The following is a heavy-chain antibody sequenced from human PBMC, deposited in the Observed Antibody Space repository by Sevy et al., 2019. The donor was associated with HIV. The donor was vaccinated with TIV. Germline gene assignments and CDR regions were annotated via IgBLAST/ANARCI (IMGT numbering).Heavy chain of an antibody. D-gene: IGHD6-19*01. CDR3: ARGGGNGWYYFDY. V-gene: IGHV1-69*13. Sequence: ASVKVSCKASGGTFSSYGISWVRQAPGQGLEWMGGIIPILGTVNYAQTFQGRVTITAEESRKTAYMELRSLRSEDTALYYCARGGGNGWYYFDYWGQETLVTVSS. J-gene: IGHJ4*02. CDR1: GGTFSSYG. CDR2: IIPILGTV.